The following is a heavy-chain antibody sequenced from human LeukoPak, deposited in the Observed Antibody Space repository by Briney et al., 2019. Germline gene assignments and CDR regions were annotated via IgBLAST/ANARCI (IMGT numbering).Heavy chain of an antibody. J-gene: IGHJ4*02. CDR2: IRQDGNEN. CDR1: GFTFSRSW. D-gene: IGHD4-17*01. V-gene: IGHV3-7*01. Sequence: GGSLRLSCAASGFTFSRSWMSWVRQAPGKGLEWVANIRQDGNENYYADSVKGRFTISRDNAKNSLFLQVISLRAEDTALYYCATPTGYYPFDYCGQGTLVTVSS. CDR3: ATPTGYYPFDY.